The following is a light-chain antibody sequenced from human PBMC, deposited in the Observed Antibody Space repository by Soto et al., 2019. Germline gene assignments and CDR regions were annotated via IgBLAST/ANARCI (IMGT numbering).Light chain of an antibody. Sequence: DIQMTPSPSSLSASVGDRVTITCQASQNINNYLNWYQQKPGRAPKLLIYDASNLEAGVPSRFRGSGSGTDFTFTISRLQPEDFATYYCQQYNSVFTFGQGTRLEIK. CDR2: DAS. CDR1: QNINNY. V-gene: IGKV1-33*01. J-gene: IGKJ5*01. CDR3: QQYNSVFT.